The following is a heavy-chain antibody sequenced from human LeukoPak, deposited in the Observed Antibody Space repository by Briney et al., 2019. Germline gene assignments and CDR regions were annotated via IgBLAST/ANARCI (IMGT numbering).Heavy chain of an antibody. CDR3: ARAGKYSSSWPPFDY. CDR1: GYTFTSYD. J-gene: IGHJ4*02. V-gene: IGHV1-8*03. Sequence: ASVKVSCKASGYTFTSYDINWVRQATGRGLEWMGWMNPNSGNTGYAQKFQGRVTITRNTSISTAYMELSSLRSEDTAVYYCARAGKYSSSWPPFDYWGQGTLVTVSS. D-gene: IGHD6-13*01. CDR2: MNPNSGNT.